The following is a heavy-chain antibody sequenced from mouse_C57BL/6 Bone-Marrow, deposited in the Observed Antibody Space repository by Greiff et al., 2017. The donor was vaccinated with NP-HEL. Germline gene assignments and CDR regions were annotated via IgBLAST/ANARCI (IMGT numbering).Heavy chain of an antibody. Sequence: EVKLVESGGGLVKPGGSLKLSCAASGFTFSDYGMHWVRQAPEKGLEWVAYISSGSSTIYYADTVKGRFTISRDNAKNTLFLQMTSLRSEDTAMYYCARDYSNYVEAMDYWGQGTSVTVSS. D-gene: IGHD2-5*01. CDR3: ARDYSNYVEAMDY. CDR1: GFTFSDYG. V-gene: IGHV5-17*01. J-gene: IGHJ4*01. CDR2: ISSGSSTI.